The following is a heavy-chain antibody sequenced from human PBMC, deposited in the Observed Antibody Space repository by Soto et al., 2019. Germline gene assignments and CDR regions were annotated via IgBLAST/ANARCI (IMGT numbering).Heavy chain of an antibody. CDR3: AREGDDDFWSGYYGMDV. CDR1: GDRVSSNSAA. Sequence: WQTLSLTCAISGDRVSSNSAAWKCIRQSPSRGLEWLGRTYYRSKWYNDYAVSVKSRITINPDTSKNQFSLQLNSVTPEDTAVYYCAREGDDDFWSGYYGMDVWGQGTTGTV. D-gene: IGHD3-3*01. J-gene: IGHJ6*02. CDR2: TYYRSKWYN. V-gene: IGHV6-1*01.